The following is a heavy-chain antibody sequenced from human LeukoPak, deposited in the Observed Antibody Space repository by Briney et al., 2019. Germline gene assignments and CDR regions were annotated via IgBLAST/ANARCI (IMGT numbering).Heavy chain of an antibody. CDR3: AKIYCSSTSCYWDYYYYMDV. D-gene: IGHD2-2*01. V-gene: IGHV3-30*02. CDR2: IRYDGSNK. Sequence: GGSLRLSCAASGFTFSSYGMHWVRQAPGKGLEWVALIRYDGSNKYYADSVKGRFTISRDNSKNTLYLQMNSLRAEDTAVYYCAKIYCSSTSCYWDYYYYMDVWGKGTTVTVSS. CDR1: GFTFSSYG. J-gene: IGHJ6*03.